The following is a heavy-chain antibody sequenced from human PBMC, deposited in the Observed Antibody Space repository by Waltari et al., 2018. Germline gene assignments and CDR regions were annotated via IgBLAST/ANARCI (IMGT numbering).Heavy chain of an antibody. V-gene: IGHV3-23*01. CDR2: IHNGGDPT. J-gene: IGHJ4*02. CDR3: AKDSAYGGDDY. Sequence: EVQLLESGGGLVQPGGSLGLSCAASGFTFSSYTMNWVRQAPGKGLEWVSAIHNGGDPTSYADSVKGRFTISRDNSKSTLFLQMNSLRAEDTAMYFCAKDSAYGGDDYWGQGTLVTVSS. CDR1: GFTFSSYT. D-gene: IGHD4-17*01.